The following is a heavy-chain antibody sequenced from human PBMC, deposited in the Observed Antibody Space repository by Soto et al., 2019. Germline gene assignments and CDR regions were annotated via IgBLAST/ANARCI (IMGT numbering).Heavy chain of an antibody. Sequence: QLQLQESGPGLVKPSETLSLSCSVSGDSMTSDSFYWIWIRQPPGKGLEWIGSVYYTGSSHYNPSLTSRVTISVDTSHTTFSLKMCSLPAADTAVYYCLWSSGLYDLDFWGQGTLVTVSS. CDR2: VYYTGSS. CDR3: LWSSGLYDLDF. D-gene: IGHD3-16*01. J-gene: IGHJ4*02. V-gene: IGHV4-39*01. CDR1: GDSMTSDSFY.